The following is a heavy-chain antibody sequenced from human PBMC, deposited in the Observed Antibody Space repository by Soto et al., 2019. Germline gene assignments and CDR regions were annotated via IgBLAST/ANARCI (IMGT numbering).Heavy chain of an antibody. J-gene: IGHJ5*02. CDR3: AKGDYDILTGYQNWFDP. CDR2: ISGSGGST. Sequence: LRLSCAASGFTFSSYAMSWVRQAPGKGLEWVSAISGSGGSTYYADSVKGRFTISRDNSKSTLYLQMNSLRAEDTAVYYCAKGDYDILTGYQNWFDPWGQGTLVTVSS. V-gene: IGHV3-23*01. D-gene: IGHD3-9*01. CDR1: GFTFSSYA.